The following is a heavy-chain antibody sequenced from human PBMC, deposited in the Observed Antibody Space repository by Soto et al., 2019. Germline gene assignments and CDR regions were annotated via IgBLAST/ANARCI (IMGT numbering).Heavy chain of an antibody. V-gene: IGHV1-2*02. J-gene: IGHJ4*02. D-gene: IGHD6-19*01. CDR2: IYPNSGDT. CDR3: ASLQTSGWYGVH. Sequence: ASVKVSCKASGYSFTGYYIHWLRQAPGQGLEWMGWIYPNSGDTKSAQKLQGRLTLTRDTSITTAYMELSSLRSDDTAIYYCASLQTSGWYGVHWGQGTLVTVSS. CDR1: GYSFTGYY.